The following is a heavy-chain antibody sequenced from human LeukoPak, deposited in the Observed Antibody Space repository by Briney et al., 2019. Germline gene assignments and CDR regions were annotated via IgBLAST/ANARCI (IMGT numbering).Heavy chain of an antibody. CDR2: IKTDGSEK. CDR1: GFTFSSYW. V-gene: IGHV3-7*03. Sequence: PGGSLRLSCEASGFTFSSYWMSWVRQAPGKGLEWVANIKTDGSEKYYVDSVKGRFTISRDNAKNSLYLQMNSLRAEDTAVYYCARDYFPWGQGTLVIVSS. D-gene: IGHD3-9*01. CDR3: ARDYFP. J-gene: IGHJ5*02.